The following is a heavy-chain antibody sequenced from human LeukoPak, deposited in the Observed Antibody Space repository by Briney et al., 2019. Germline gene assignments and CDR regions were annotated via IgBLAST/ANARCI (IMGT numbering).Heavy chain of an antibody. CDR1: GFTVSTNY. CDR3: ARRYASSSGIDY. D-gene: IGHD3-10*01. J-gene: IGHJ4*02. V-gene: IGHV4-34*01. CDR2: INHSGST. Sequence: GSLRLSCAASGFTVSTNYMSWVRQAPGKGLEWIGEINHSGSTNYNPPLKSRVTISGDTSKNQFSLKLSSVTAADTAVYYCARRYASSSGIDYWGQGTLVTVSS.